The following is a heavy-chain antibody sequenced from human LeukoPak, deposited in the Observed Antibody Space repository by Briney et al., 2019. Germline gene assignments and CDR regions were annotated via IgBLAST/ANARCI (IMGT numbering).Heavy chain of an antibody. CDR1: GYSFIISG. V-gene: IGHV1-18*01. J-gene: IGHJ4*02. CDR3: ARSGHCSGTKCYGEGIDF. Sequence: ASVTVSFKASGYSFIISGITWVRQGPGQGLEGMGWISGYNGDTAYSQIFQGRVTITTDTSTSTAYIELTSLRSDDTAVYFCARSGHCSGTKCYGEGIDFWGQGTLVTVSS. D-gene: IGHD2-2*01. CDR2: ISGYNGDT.